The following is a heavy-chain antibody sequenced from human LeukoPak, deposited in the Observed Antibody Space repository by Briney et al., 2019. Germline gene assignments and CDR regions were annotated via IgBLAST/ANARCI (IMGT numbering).Heavy chain of an antibody. Sequence: GASVKVSCKASGYTFTGYYMHWVRQAPGQGLEWMGRINPNSGGTNYAQKFQGRVTMTRDTSISTAYMELSRLRSDDTAVYYCARWDYDFWSGYCYWGQGTLVTVSS. CDR2: INPNSGGT. J-gene: IGHJ4*02. CDR1: GYTFTGYY. D-gene: IGHD3-3*01. V-gene: IGHV1-2*06. CDR3: ARWDYDFWSGYCY.